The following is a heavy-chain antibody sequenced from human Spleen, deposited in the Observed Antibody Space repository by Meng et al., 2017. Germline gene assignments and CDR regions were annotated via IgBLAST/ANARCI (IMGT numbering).Heavy chain of an antibody. J-gene: IGHJ4*02. CDR1: AYNCLSYN. CDR3: ARDEDISAAGKLFGDY. D-gene: IGHD6-25*01. V-gene: IGHV1-2*06. CDR2: IKPKSGDT. Sequence: QQVQLWVEGETARVPVNFSSNPSAYNCLSYNIHRGRRATGQGLGWMGRIKPKSGDTHYAQEFQARVTMTGDTSISTAYMELSGLRSDDTAMYYCARDEDISAAGKLFGDYWGQGTLVTVSS.